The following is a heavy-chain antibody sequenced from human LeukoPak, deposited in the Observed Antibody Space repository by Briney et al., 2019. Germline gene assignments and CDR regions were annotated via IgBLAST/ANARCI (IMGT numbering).Heavy chain of an antibody. CDR3: ARDAVGGPLNWFDP. Sequence: SETLSLTCAVYGGSFSGYYWSWIRQPPGKGLEWIGEINHSGSTNYNPSLKSRVTMSVDTSKNQFSLKLSSVTAADTAVYYCARDAVGGPLNWFDPWGQGTLVTVSS. CDR1: GGSFSGYY. CDR2: INHSGST. D-gene: IGHD6-19*01. V-gene: IGHV4-34*01. J-gene: IGHJ5*02.